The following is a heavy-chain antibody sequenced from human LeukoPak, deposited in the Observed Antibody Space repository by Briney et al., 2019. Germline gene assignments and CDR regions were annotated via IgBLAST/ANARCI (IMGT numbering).Heavy chain of an antibody. V-gene: IGHV3-21*01. CDR1: GFTFSSYS. CDR2: ISSSSSYI. CDR3: ARGRDVVVVPAATNEPYFDY. D-gene: IGHD2-2*01. J-gene: IGHJ4*02. Sequence: KTGGSLRLSCAASGFTFSSYSMNWVRQAPGKGLEWVSSISSSSSYIYYADSVKGRFTISRDNAKNSLYLQMNSLRAEDTAVYYCARGRDVVVVPAATNEPYFDYWGQGTLVTVSS.